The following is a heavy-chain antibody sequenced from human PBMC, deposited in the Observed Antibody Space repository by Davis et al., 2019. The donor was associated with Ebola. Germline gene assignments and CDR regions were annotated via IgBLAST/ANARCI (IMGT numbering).Heavy chain of an antibody. Sequence: SETLSLTCNVSGGPISTYYWSWIRQSPGKGLEWIGYILYSGSTKYNPSLRSRVTMSIDTSKNQLSLKLSSVTAADTAVYFCARGHTLTAVSNWFDPWGQGTLVTVSS. CDR2: ILYSGST. CDR1: GGPISTYY. J-gene: IGHJ5*02. CDR3: ARGHTLTAVSNWFDP. D-gene: IGHD2-8*01. V-gene: IGHV4-59*01.